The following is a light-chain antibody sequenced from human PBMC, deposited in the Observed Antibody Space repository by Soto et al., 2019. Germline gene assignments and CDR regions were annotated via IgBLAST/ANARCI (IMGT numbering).Light chain of an antibody. CDR1: SSDIGAYNY. CDR2: DVS. J-gene: IGLJ3*02. CDR3: SSYTGRTTPWV. Sequence: QSALTQPASVSGSPGQSITISCTGTSSDIGAYNYVSWYQQHPGKAPKLMIYDVSHRPSGVPVRFSGSKSGNTASLTISGLQAEDETEYYCSSYTGRTTPWVFGGGTKLTVL. V-gene: IGLV2-14*03.